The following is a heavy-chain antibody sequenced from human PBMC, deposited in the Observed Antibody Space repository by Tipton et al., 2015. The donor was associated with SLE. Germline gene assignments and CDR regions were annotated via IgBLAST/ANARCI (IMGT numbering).Heavy chain of an antibody. Sequence: TLSLTCTVSGGSISSSSYYWGWIRQPPGKGLEWIGEINHSGSTNYNPSLKSRVTISVDTSKNQFSLKLSSVTAADTAVYYCARGPGIAAARWFDPWGQGTLVTVSS. D-gene: IGHD6-13*01. CDR3: ARGPGIAAARWFDP. V-gene: IGHV4-39*07. CDR1: GGSISSSSYY. CDR2: INHSGST. J-gene: IGHJ5*02.